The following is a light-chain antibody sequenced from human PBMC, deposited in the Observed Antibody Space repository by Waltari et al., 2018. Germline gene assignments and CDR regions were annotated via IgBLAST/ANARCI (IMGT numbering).Light chain of an antibody. CDR1: ISDFGGSAF. V-gene: IGLV2-8*01. J-gene: IGLJ2*01. CDR2: EVT. CDR3: SSYTADNNVI. Sequence: QSALTQPPSATGSPAQSVTISCTGTISDFGGSAFVSWYQQHPGKPPKLWIYEVTKRPPGVPDPFSGSRSGTTASLTLSGLQAEDEAAYYCSSYTADNNVIFGGGTKLAVL.